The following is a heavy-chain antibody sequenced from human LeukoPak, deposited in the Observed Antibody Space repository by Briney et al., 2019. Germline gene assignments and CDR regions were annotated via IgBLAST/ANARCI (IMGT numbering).Heavy chain of an antibody. Sequence: SETLSLTCTVSGGSISSYYWSWIRQPAGKGLEWIGRIYTSGSTNYNPSLKSRVTMSVDTSKNQFSLKLSSVTAADTAVYYCARDPIVGATLGLFDPWGQGTLVTVSP. CDR2: IYTSGST. CDR3: ARDPIVGATLGLFDP. J-gene: IGHJ5*02. CDR1: GGSISSYY. D-gene: IGHD1-26*01. V-gene: IGHV4-4*07.